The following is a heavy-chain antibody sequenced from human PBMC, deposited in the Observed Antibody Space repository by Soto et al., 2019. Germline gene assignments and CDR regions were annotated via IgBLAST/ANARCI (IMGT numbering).Heavy chain of an antibody. D-gene: IGHD3-3*01. CDR1: GGSISSGGYY. CDR2: IYYSGST. Sequence: SEPMSLTCTVSGGSISSGGYYWSWIRQHPGKGLEWIGYIYYSGSTYYNPSLKSRVTISVDTSKNQFSLKLSSVTAADTAVYYCARDAAYYDFWSGYHNNWFDPWGQGTLVTVSS. J-gene: IGHJ5*02. V-gene: IGHV4-31*03. CDR3: ARDAAYYDFWSGYHNNWFDP.